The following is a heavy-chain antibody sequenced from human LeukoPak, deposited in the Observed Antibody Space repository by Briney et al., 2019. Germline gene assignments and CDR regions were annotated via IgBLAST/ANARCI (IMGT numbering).Heavy chain of an antibody. D-gene: IGHD2-15*01. CDR1: GFTFSNYE. CDR3: ASRLSYCSGGSCYLYYFDY. V-gene: IGHV3-48*03. J-gene: IGHJ4*02. Sequence: GGSLRLSCAASGFTFSNYEMNWVRQAPGKGLEWVSYISSSGSTIYYADSVKGRFTISRDNAKNSLYLQMNSLRAEDTAVYYCASRLSYCSGGSCYLYYFDYWGQGTLVTVSS. CDR2: ISSSGSTI.